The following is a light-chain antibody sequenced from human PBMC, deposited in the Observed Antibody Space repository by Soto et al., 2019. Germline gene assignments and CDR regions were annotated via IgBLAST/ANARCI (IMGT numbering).Light chain of an antibody. CDR3: QQTYRRPGT. CDR2: VTS. V-gene: IGKV1-39*01. Sequence: DIQMTQSPSFLSASVGDRVTVTCRPSQNISKFLNWYQEKPGKPPKILIYVTSTLENGVPSRFNGSGSGTDFALTINGLQPEDFATYYCQQTYRRPGTFGRGTRV. J-gene: IGKJ1*01. CDR1: QNISKF.